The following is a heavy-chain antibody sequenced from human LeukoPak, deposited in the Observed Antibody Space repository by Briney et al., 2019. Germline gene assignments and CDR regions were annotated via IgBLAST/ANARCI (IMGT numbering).Heavy chain of an antibody. J-gene: IGHJ4*02. CDR1: GFTFSSYG. CDR3: ARERGYSGYALGY. Sequence: PGRSLRLSCAASGFTFSSYGMHWVRQAPGKGLEWVAVIWYDGSNKYYADSVKGRFTISRDNSKNTLYLQMNSLRAEDTAVYYCARERGYSGYALGYWGQGTLVTVSS. V-gene: IGHV3-33*01. CDR2: IWYDGSNK. D-gene: IGHD5-12*01.